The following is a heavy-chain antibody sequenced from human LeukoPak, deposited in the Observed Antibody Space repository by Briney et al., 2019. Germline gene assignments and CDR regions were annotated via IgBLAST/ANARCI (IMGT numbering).Heavy chain of an antibody. D-gene: IGHD3-22*01. CDR2: INPNSGGT. CDR1: GYNFNGYY. J-gene: IGHJ5*02. Sequence: ASVKVSCQASGYNFNGYYMHWVRQAPGQGLEWMGCINPNSGGTIYAEKFQGRVTLTGDTSISTAYMELSSLASDDTALYYCAREGYYHSSGYSSWGQGTLVTVSS. CDR3: AREGYYHSSGYSS. V-gene: IGHV1-2*02.